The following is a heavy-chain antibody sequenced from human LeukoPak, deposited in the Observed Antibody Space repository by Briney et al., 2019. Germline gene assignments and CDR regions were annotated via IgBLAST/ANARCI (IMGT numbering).Heavy chain of an antibody. CDR1: TYSISSAYY. Sequence: SETLSLTCSVSTYSISSAYYWGWIRQPPGKGLQWIGSIYHSGSTSYNPSLKSRVTISVDTSKNQFSLKLSSVTAADTAFYYCARQYSTNWYDDRGWFDPWGQGTLVTVST. V-gene: IGHV4-38-2*02. CDR3: ARQYSTNWYDDRGWFDP. CDR2: IYHSGST. J-gene: IGHJ5*02. D-gene: IGHD6-13*01.